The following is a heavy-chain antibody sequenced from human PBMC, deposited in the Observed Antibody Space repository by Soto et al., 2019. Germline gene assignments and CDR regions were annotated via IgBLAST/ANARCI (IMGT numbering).Heavy chain of an antibody. Sequence: GGSLRLSCAASGFTFSSYAMSWVRQAPGKGLEWVSAISGSGGSTYYADSVKGRFTISRDNSKNTLYLQMNSLRAEDTAVYYCATGGDGRGYDFWSGYHDYWGQGTLVTVSS. CDR2: ISGSGGST. CDR1: GFTFSSYA. CDR3: ATGGDGRGYDFWSGYHDY. V-gene: IGHV3-23*01. J-gene: IGHJ4*02. D-gene: IGHD3-3*01.